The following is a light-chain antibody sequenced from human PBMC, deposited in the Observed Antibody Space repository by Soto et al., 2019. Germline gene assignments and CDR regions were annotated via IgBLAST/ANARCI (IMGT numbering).Light chain of an antibody. J-gene: IGKJ3*01. Sequence: EIVLTQSPGTLSLSPRERATLSCRASQSVSSSYLAWYQQKPGQAPRLLIYGASSRATGIPDRFSGSRSGTDFTLTISRLEPEDFAVYYCQQYGSSPPVTFGPGTKVDIK. CDR3: QQYGSSPPVT. CDR2: GAS. V-gene: IGKV3-20*01. CDR1: QSVSSSY.